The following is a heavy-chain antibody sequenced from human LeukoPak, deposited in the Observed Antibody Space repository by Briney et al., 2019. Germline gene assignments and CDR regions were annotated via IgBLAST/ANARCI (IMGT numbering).Heavy chain of an antibody. V-gene: IGHV1-69-2*01. CDR3: ATAQMATIDY. Sequence: ASVKISCKASGYTFTDYYMHWVQQAPGKGLEWMGRVDPEDGETIYAEKFQGRVTITADTSTDTAYMEPSSLRSEDTAVYYCATAQMATIDYWGQGTLVTVSS. CDR1: GYTFTDYY. CDR2: VDPEDGET. J-gene: IGHJ4*02. D-gene: IGHD5-24*01.